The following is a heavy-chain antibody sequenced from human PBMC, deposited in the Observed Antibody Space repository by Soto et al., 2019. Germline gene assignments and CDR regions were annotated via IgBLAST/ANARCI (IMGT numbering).Heavy chain of an antibody. CDR1: GGSISSSSYY. CDR2: IYYSGST. J-gene: IGHJ4*02. Sequence: PSETLSLTCTVSGGSISSSSYYWGWIRQPPGKGLEWIGSIYYSGSTYYNPSLKSRVTISVDTSKNQFSLKLSSVTAADTAVYYCATDDYSISSSFDYWGQGTLVTVSS. V-gene: IGHV4-39*07. D-gene: IGHD6-6*01. CDR3: ATDDYSISSSFDY.